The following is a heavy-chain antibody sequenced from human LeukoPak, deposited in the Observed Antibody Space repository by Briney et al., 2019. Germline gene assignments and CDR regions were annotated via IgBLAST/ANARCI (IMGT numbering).Heavy chain of an antibody. V-gene: IGHV4-59*08. J-gene: IGHJ3*02. CDR1: GGSISSYY. D-gene: IGHD1-1*01. CDR3: AREELEPEAFDI. CDR2: IYYSGST. Sequence: SETLSLTCTVSGGSISSYYWSWIRQPPGKGLEWIGYIYYSGSTNYNPSLKSRVTISVDTSKNQFSLKLSSVTAADTAVYYCAREELEPEAFDIWGQGTMVTVSS.